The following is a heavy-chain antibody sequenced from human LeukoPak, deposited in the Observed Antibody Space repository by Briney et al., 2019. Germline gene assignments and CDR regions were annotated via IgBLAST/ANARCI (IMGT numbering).Heavy chain of an antibody. Sequence: LPGGSLRLSCAASGFTCSGYWMTWVRQAPGKGLEWVASMNQGESQKYYVDSVKGRFTISRDDAQNSLYLQMNSLRGEDTAVYYCARGGATTFDYWGQGTLVTVSS. V-gene: IGHV3-7*01. CDR3: ARGGATTFDY. CDR1: GFTCSGYW. D-gene: IGHD1-1*01. CDR2: MNQGESQK. J-gene: IGHJ4*02.